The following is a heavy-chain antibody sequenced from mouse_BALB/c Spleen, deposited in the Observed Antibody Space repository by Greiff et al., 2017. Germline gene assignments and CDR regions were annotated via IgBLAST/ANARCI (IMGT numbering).Heavy chain of an antibody. CDR2: ISSGGSYT. CDR1: GFTFSSYT. J-gene: IGHJ1*01. V-gene: IGHV5-6-4*01. D-gene: IGHD2-2*01. CDR3: TRDSGYDWYFDV. Sequence: EVKLMESGGGLVKPGGSLKLSCAASGFTFSSYTMSWVRQTPEKRLEWVETISSGGSYTYYPDSVKGRFTISRDNAKNTLYLQMSSLKSEDTAMYYCTRDSGYDWYFDVWGAGTTVTVSS.